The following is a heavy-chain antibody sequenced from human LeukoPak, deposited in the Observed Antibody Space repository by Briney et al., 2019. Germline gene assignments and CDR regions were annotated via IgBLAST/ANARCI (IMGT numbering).Heavy chain of an antibody. CDR3: ARDQTDTALDY. CDR2: IYYSGST. CDR1: GGSVSSGSYY. Sequence: SETPSLTCTVSGGSVSSGSYYWSWIRQPPGKGLEWIGYIYYSGSTNYNPSLKSRVTISVDTSKNQFSLKLSSVTAADTAVYYCARDQTDTALDYWGQGTLVTVSS. D-gene: IGHD5-18*01. V-gene: IGHV4-61*01. J-gene: IGHJ4*02.